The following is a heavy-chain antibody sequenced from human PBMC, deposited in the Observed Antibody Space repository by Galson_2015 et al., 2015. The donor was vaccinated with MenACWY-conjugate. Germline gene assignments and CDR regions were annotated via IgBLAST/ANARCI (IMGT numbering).Heavy chain of an antibody. J-gene: IGHJ4*02. CDR3: ASSSKFYFDTTVGYYFEY. V-gene: IGHV1-69*13. CDR2: TIPMYGTA. D-gene: IGHD3-22*01. CDR1: GASANSHA. Sequence: SVKVSCKASGASANSHAVSWVRQAPGQGLEWMGGTIPMYGTANYAQRFQGRVTIIADGSTNTAYMELSSLRPEDTAVYYCASSSKFYFDTTVGYYFEYWGQGTLVTVAS.